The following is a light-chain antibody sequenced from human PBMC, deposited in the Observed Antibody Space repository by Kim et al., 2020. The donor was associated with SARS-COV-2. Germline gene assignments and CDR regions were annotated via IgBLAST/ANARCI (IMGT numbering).Light chain of an antibody. CDR1: QSISGW. Sequence: DIQMTQSPSTLSASVGDKVTITCRASQSISGWLAWYQQKPGKAPNLLIYKASSLEDGVPSRFSGSGSGTELTLTISSLEPDDFATYYCQHYHSYSSITFGQGTRLEIK. V-gene: IGKV1-5*03. CDR3: QHYHSYSSIT. J-gene: IGKJ5*01. CDR2: KAS.